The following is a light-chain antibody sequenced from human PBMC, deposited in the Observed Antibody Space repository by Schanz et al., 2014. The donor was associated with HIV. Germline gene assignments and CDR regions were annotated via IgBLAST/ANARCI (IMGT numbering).Light chain of an antibody. V-gene: IGLV2-8*01. Sequence: QSVLTQLPSASGSPGQSVTISCTGTSSDVGGHDRVSWYQQYPGKAPKLLIYEVNKRPAGVPARFSGSKSGNTASLTISGLQSEDEADYYCAAWDVLLNGPVFGGGTQLTVL. J-gene: IGLJ7*01. CDR1: SSDVGGHDR. CDR2: EVN. CDR3: AAWDVLLNGPV.